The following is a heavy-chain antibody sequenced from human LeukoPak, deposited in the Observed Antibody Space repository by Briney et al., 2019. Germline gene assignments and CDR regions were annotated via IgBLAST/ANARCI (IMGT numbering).Heavy chain of an antibody. CDR2: MNPNSGNT. Sequence: VASVKVSCEASGYTFTSYDINWVRQATGQGLEWMGWMNPNSGNTGYAQKFQGRVTMTRNTSISTAYMELSSLRSEDTAVYYCARGPVLLIFGVVPYYYGMDVWGQGTTVTVSS. CDR3: ARGPVLLIFGVVPYYYGMDV. D-gene: IGHD3-3*01. V-gene: IGHV1-8*01. CDR1: GYTFTSYD. J-gene: IGHJ6*02.